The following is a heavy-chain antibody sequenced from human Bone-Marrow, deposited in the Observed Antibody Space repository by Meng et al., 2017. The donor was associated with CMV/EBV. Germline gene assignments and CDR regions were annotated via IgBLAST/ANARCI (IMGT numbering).Heavy chain of an antibody. V-gene: IGHV4-59*01. CDR3: ARDEGGYFDY. CDR1: GGSFSGYY. J-gene: IGHJ4*02. Sequence: SETLSLTCAVYGGSFSGYYWSWIRQPPGKGLEWIGYIYYSGSTNYNPSLKSRVTISVDTSKNQFSLKLSSVTAADPAVCYCARDEGGYFDYWGQGTLVTVSS. CDR2: IYYSGST.